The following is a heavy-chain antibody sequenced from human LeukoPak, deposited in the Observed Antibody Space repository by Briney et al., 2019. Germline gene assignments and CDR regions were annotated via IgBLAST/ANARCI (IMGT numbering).Heavy chain of an antibody. CDR2: LYYSGST. J-gene: IGHJ4*02. CDR1: GGSISSGGYY. V-gene: IGHV4-31*01. CDR3: ARAVYDYIWGSYRFDY. D-gene: IGHD3-16*02. Sequence: SETLSLTCTVSGGSISSGGYYWSWFRQHPGKGLEWVGFLYYSGSTYYNPSLKSQVTCSVDTSKNQFSLKLSSVNAADTAVYYCARAVYDYIWGSYRFDYWGQGTLVTVSS.